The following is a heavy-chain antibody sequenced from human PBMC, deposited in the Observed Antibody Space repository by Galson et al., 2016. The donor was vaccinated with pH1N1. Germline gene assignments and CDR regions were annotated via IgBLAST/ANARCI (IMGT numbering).Heavy chain of an antibody. J-gene: IGHJ6*02. D-gene: IGHD6-6*01. V-gene: IGHV4-39*01. CDR2: IHSSGTT. Sequence: SETLSLTCFVSGDSIRNSNYYWGWIRQSPGRGLEWIVTIHSSGTTYYNLSLMSRVTISVDTSNNSFFLSLRSVTAAGTGDYYCARHPGSSSSRYYYHNGRDVWGQGTTVTVSS. CDR3: ARHPGSSSSRYYYHNGRDV. CDR1: GDSIRNSNYY.